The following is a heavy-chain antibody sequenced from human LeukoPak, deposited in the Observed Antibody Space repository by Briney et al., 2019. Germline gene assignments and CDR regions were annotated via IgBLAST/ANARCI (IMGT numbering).Heavy chain of an antibody. CDR2: ISASGSTI. CDR3: ARGLVSGSQRGYFDY. J-gene: IGHJ4*01. Sequence: GGSLRLSCAASGFTFSDYYMSWVRQAPGKGLGWVSYISASGSTIYYADSVKGRFTISRDNPKNTLYLQTNSLRTDDTAVYYCARGLVSGSQRGYFDYWGHGALVTVSS. CDR1: GFTFSDYY. D-gene: IGHD1-26*01. V-gene: IGHV3-11*04.